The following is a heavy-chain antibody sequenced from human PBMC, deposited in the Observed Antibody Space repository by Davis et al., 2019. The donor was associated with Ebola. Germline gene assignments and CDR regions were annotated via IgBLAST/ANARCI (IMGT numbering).Heavy chain of an antibody. CDR1: GFTFSSYA. J-gene: IGHJ4*02. D-gene: IGHD6-13*01. V-gene: IGHV3-23*01. CDR2: ITGSGSLT. Sequence: GESLKISCAASGFTFSSYAMSWVRQTPGKGLEWVSAITGSGSLTGYADSVKGRFTLSRDNSKNTLNMQMNSLRVEDTAVYYCATRGSSREFDYWGQGTLVSVS. CDR3: ATRGSSREFDY.